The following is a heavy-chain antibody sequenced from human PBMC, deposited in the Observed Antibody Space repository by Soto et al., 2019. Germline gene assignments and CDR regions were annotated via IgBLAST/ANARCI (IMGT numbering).Heavy chain of an antibody. J-gene: IGHJ5*02. V-gene: IGHV4-39*01. CDR1: GGSISSSSYY. D-gene: IGHD4-17*01. Sequence: PSETLSLTCTVSGGSISSSSYYWGWIRQPPGKGLEWIGSIYYSGSTYYNPSLKSRVTISVDTSKNQFSLKLSSVTAADTAVYYCARHTTVTTVVGWFDPWGQGTLVTVSS. CDR2: IYYSGST. CDR3: ARHTTVTTVVGWFDP.